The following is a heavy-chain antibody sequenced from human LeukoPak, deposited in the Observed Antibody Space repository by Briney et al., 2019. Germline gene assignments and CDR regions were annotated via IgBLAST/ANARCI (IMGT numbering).Heavy chain of an antibody. CDR3: ARASHGWYFDL. CDR1: GGSISSSSYF. CDR2: IYYSGST. D-gene: IGHD6-6*01. V-gene: IGHV4-39*07. J-gene: IGHJ2*01. Sequence: SETLSLTCTVSGGSISSSSYFWGWIRQPPGKGLEWIGSIYYSGSTYYNPSLKSRVTISVDTSKNQFSLKLSSVTAADTAAYYCARASHGWYFDLWGRGTLVTVSS.